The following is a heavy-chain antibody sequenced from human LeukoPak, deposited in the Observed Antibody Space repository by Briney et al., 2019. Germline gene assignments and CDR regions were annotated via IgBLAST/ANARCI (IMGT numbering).Heavy chain of an antibody. D-gene: IGHD4-17*01. Sequence: PGGSLRLSCAASGFTLSTYWMSWVRQAPGKGLEWVSAISGSGGSTYYADSVKGRFTISRDNSKNTLYLQMNSLRAEDTAVYYCAKDQDYGEGTTFAFDIWGQGTMVTVSS. V-gene: IGHV3-23*01. CDR2: ISGSGGST. CDR3: AKDQDYGEGTTFAFDI. J-gene: IGHJ3*02. CDR1: GFTLSTYW.